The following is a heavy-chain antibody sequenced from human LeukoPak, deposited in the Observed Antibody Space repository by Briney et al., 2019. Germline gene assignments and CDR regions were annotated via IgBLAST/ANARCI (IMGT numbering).Heavy chain of an antibody. CDR2: IIPIFGTA. J-gene: IGHJ6*04. CDR3: ARADYGSGSYFVGLYYYYGMDV. CDR1: GGTFSSYA. V-gene: IGHV1-69*06. Sequence: SVKVSCKASGGTFSSYAISWVRQAPGQGLEWMGGIIPIFGTANYAQKFQGRVTITADKSTSTAYMELSSLRSEDTAVYYCARADYGSGSYFVGLYYYYGMDVWGKGTTVTVSS. D-gene: IGHD3-10*01.